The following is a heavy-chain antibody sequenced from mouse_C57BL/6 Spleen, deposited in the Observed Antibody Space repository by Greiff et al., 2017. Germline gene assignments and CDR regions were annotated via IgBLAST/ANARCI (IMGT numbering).Heavy chain of an antibody. D-gene: IGHD2-3*01. CDR1: GYAFSSSW. J-gene: IGHJ3*01. Sequence: QVQLKQSGPELVKPGASVKISCKASGYAFSSSWMNWVKQRPGKGLEWIGRIYPGDGDTNYNGKFKGKATLTADKSSSTAYMQLSSLTSEDSAVYFCARPGDGYYGRFAYWGQGTLVTVSA. CDR2: IYPGDGDT. V-gene: IGHV1-82*01. CDR3: ARPGDGYYGRFAY.